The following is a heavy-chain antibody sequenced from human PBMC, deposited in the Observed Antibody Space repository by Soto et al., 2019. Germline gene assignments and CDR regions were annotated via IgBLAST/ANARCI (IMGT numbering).Heavy chain of an antibody. CDR2: IKTKPDDGTI. V-gene: IGHV3-15*01. J-gene: IGHJ4*02. CDR3: TTPNLGVDF. Sequence: GSLRLSCAASGLIFSDVWMTWVRQAPGKGLEWVGRIKTKPDDGTIDYAAPVRGRFTISRDDSKNTLYLQMTSLTPDDTGVYYCTTPNLGVDFWGPGTLVTVSS. CDR1: GLIFSDVW. D-gene: IGHD1-26*01.